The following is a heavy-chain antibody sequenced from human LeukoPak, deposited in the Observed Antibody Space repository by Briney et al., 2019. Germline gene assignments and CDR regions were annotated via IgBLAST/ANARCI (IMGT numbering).Heavy chain of an antibody. D-gene: IGHD3-3*01. Sequence: GGSLRLSCAASGFTFSSYAMSWVRQAPGKGLEWVSAISGSGGSTYYADSVKGRFTISRDNSKNMLYLQMNSLRAEDTAVYYCALTYYDFWSGSGEHWGQGTLVTVSS. CDR1: GFTFSSYA. CDR3: ALTYYDFWSGSGEH. J-gene: IGHJ1*01. CDR2: ISGSGGST. V-gene: IGHV3-23*01.